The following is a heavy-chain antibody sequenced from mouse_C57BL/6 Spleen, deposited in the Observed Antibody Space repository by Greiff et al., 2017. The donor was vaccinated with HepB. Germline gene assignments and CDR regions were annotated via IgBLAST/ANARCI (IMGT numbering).Heavy chain of an antibody. J-gene: IGHJ1*03. D-gene: IGHD2-1*01. CDR3: ARDGKGRYFDV. Sequence: EVKLVESGGGLVKPGGSLKLSCAASGFTFSSYAMSWVRQTPEKRLEWVATISDGGSYTYYPDNVKGRFTIYRDNAKNNLYLQMSHLKSEDTAMYYCARDGKGRYFDVWGTGTTVTVSS. CDR1: GFTFSSYA. CDR2: ISDGGSYT. V-gene: IGHV5-4*01.